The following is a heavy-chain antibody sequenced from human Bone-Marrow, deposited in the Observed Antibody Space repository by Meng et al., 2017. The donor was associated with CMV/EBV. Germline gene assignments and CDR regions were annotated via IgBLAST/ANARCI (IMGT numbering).Heavy chain of an antibody. CDR3: VLRVRGEFDYYYGMDV. CDR2: IIPILGIA. V-gene: IGHV1-69*02. D-gene: IGHD3-10*01. Sequence: SVKVSCKASGGTFSSYTISWVRQAPGQGLEWMGRIIPILGIANYAQKFQGRVTITADKSTSTAYMELSSLRSEDTAVYYCVLRVRGEFDYYYGMDVWGQGTTVTVSS. J-gene: IGHJ6*02. CDR1: GGTFSSYT.